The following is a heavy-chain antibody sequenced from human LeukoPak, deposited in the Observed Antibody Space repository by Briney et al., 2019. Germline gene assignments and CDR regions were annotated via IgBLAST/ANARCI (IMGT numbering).Heavy chain of an antibody. J-gene: IGHJ4*02. CDR1: GFTFTTYS. Sequence: PGGSLRLSCAASGFTFTTYSIHWVRQAPGKGLEWVTVVSADGRTQLYSDSVKGRFTVSRDNSLNTLHLQMNSLKTEDTAVYYCAREFGHNRWYFDYWGQGALVTVSS. CDR2: VSADGRTQ. V-gene: IGHV3-30*03. CDR3: AREFGHNRWYFDY. D-gene: IGHD5-24*01.